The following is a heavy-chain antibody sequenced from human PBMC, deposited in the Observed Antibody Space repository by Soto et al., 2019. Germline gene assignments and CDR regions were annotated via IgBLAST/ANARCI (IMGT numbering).Heavy chain of an antibody. J-gene: IGHJ5*02. CDR3: ARHHVPTTSENWFDP. CDR2: ISTYSGDT. V-gene: IGHV1-18*01. D-gene: IGHD5-12*01. Sequence: QVHLVQSGVEVKTPGASVKVSCQASGYTFFTYDISWVRQAPGQGLEWMGWISTYSGDTKYAQKLQGRVTMTTDTSTTTAYLELRSLRSDDTAVYYCARHHVPTTSENWFDPWGQGPLVTVS. CDR1: GYTFFTYD.